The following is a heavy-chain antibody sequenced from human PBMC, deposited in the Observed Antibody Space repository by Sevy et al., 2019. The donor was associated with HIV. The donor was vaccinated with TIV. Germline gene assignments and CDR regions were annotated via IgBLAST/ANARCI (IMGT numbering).Heavy chain of an antibody. V-gene: IGHV3-49*04. J-gene: IGHJ4*02. CDR1: GFTFGDYA. CDR3: TRWKGDQSMFDY. Sequence: GGSLRLSCAASGFTFGDYAMNWVRQAPGKGLEWVAFLKSKASGGTLHHAASVQGRFTISRDDSKNIAYLQMNDLKTEDTAVYYCTRWKGDQSMFDYWGQGALVTVSS. D-gene: IGHD1-1*01. CDR2: LKSKASGGTL.